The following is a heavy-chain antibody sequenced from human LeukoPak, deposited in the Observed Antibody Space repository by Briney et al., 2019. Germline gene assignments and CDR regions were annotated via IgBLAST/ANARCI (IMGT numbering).Heavy chain of an antibody. D-gene: IGHD6-19*01. Sequence: GGSLRLSCAASGFTFSSYGMSWVRQAPGKGLEWVSAISGSGGSTYYADSVKGRFTISRDNSKNTLYLQMNSLRAEDTAVYYCAKVKGSGQLYYFDYWGQGTLVTVSS. CDR1: GFTFSSYG. CDR3: AKVKGSGQLYYFDY. J-gene: IGHJ4*02. V-gene: IGHV3-23*01. CDR2: ISGSGGST.